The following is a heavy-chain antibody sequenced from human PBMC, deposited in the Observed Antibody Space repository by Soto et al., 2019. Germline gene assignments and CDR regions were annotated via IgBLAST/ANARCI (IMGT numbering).Heavy chain of an antibody. CDR3: ARGWAAAATNIDY. J-gene: IGHJ4*02. CDR2: INHSGST. CDR1: VGSFSGYY. D-gene: IGHD6-13*01. Sequence: QVQLQQWGAGLLKPSETLSLTCAVYVGSFSGYYWSWIRQPPGKGLEWIGEINHSGSTNYNPSLKSRVTISVDTSKNQFSLKLSSVTAADTAVYYCARGWAAAATNIDYWGQGTLVTVSS. V-gene: IGHV4-34*01.